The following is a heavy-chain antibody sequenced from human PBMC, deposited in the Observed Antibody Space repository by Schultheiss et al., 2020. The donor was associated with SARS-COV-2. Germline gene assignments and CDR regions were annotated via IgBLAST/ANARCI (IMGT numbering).Heavy chain of an antibody. CDR2: IYYSGST. V-gene: IGHV4-38-2*01. D-gene: IGHD1-26*01. J-gene: IGHJ4*02. Sequence: SETLSLTCAVSGYSISSGYYWGWIRQPPGKGLEWIGYIYYSGSTYYNPSLKSRVTILVDTSKNQFSLRLSSVTAADTAVYYCASSIVGALGGWGQGTLVTVSS. CDR3: ASSIVGALGG. CDR1: GYSISSGYY.